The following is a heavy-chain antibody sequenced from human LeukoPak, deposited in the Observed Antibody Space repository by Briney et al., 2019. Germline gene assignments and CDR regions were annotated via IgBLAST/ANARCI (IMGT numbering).Heavy chain of an antibody. V-gene: IGHV3-53*05. CDR3: ARGGMITFGGVIDNDAFDI. J-gene: IGHJ3*02. CDR1: GFTVSSNY. CDR2: IYNGGST. Sequence: GGSLRLSCAASGFTVSSNYMSWVRQAPGKGLEWVSVIYNGGSTYYADSVKGRFTISRDNSKNTLYLQMNSLRAEDTAVYYCARGGMITFGGVIDNDAFDIWGQGTMVTVSS. D-gene: IGHD3-16*02.